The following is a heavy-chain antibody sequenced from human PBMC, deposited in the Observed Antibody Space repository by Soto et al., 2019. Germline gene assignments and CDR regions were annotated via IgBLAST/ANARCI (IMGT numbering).Heavy chain of an antibody. V-gene: IGHV4-31*03. CDR3: ARDYGRDGDRAARGAFDI. Sequence: QVQLQESGPGLVKPSQTLSLTCTVSGGSISSGGYYWSWIRQHPGKGLEWIGYIYYSGSTYYNPSLKSRVTISVDTSKNQFSLKLSSVTAAATAVYYCARDYGRDGDRAARGAFDIWGQGTMVTVSS. J-gene: IGHJ3*02. CDR2: IYYSGST. CDR1: GGSISSGGYY. D-gene: IGHD2-15*01.